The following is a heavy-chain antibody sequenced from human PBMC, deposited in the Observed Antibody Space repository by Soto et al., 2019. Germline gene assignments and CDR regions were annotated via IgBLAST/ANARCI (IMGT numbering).Heavy chain of an antibody. CDR3: ASWYGGSLDY. Sequence: QVQLQQSGPGLVKPSETLSLTCTVSGCSISSYYWSWIPQPPGKGLVWIGHIYYSGSTNYNPSLKSRVTISVDTSKNLFSLKLSSVTAADTAVYYCASWYGGSLDYWGQGTLVTVSS. CDR2: IYYSGST. J-gene: IGHJ4*02. CDR1: GCSISSYY. D-gene: IGHD4-17*01. V-gene: IGHV4-59*01.